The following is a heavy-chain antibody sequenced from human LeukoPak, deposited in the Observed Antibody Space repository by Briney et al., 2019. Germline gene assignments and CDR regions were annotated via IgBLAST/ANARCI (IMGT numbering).Heavy chain of an antibody. CDR2: INPSGGST. J-gene: IGHJ4*02. Sequence: HRASVKVPCKASGYTFTGYYMHWVRQAPGQGLEWMGIINPSGGSTSYAQKFQGRVTMTRDMSTSTVYMELSSLRSDDTAVYYCARDPGADSGYDGAGNFDYWGQGTLVTVSS. CDR3: ARDPGADSGYDGAGNFDY. V-gene: IGHV1-46*01. CDR1: GYTFTGYY. D-gene: IGHD5-12*01.